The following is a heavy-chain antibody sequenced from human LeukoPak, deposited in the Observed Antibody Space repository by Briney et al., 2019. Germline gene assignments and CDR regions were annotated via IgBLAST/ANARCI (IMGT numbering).Heavy chain of an antibody. CDR1: GFIFSDYD. V-gene: IGHV3-15*01. CDR2: IKSKTDGGTT. CDR3: TSKGTVTTGFDY. D-gene: IGHD4-11*01. J-gene: IGHJ4*02. Sequence: GGSLRLSCAASGFIFSDYDMHWVRQAPGKGLEWVGRIKSKTDGGTTDYAAPGKGRFTISRDDSKNTLYLQMNSLKTEDTAVYYCTSKGTVTTGFDYWGQGTLVTVSS.